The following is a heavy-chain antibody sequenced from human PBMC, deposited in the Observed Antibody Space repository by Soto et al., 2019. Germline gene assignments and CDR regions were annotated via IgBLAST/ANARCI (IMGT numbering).Heavy chain of an antibody. V-gene: IGHV4-31*03. CDR2: IYYSGST. D-gene: IGHD2-15*01. CDR1: GGSISSGGNY. CDR3: ARDPSVANYWYFDL. J-gene: IGHJ2*01. Sequence: QVQLQESGPGLVKPSQTLSLTCTVSGGSISSGGNYWSCIRHHPGKGLGWIGYIYYSGSTYYNPSLKSRVTISVDTSKNQFSVKLSSVTAADTAVYYCARDPSVANYWYFDLWGRGTLVTVSS.